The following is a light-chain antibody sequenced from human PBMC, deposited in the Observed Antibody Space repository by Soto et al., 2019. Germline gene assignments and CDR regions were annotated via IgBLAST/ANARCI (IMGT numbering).Light chain of an antibody. CDR2: SNN. Sequence: QPVLTQPPSASGTPGQRVTISCSGSSSNIGSNTVNWYQQLPGTAPKLLIYSNNQRPSGVPDRFSGSKSGTSASLAIRGLQSDDEADYYCAAWDDSLNGYVFGTGTKLTVL. CDR3: AAWDDSLNGYV. J-gene: IGLJ1*01. CDR1: SSNIGSNT. V-gene: IGLV1-44*01.